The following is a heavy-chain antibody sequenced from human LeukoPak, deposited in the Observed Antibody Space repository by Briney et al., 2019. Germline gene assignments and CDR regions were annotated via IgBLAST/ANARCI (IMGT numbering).Heavy chain of an antibody. Sequence: GGSLRLSCAASGFTFSTYSMNWVRQAPGKGLEWVSCISSSSSYIYYADSVKGRLTISRDKDKNSMYVQMNRLREADTAVYYCAKWYSSGFCSGYTYYFDYWGQGTLVTVSS. D-gene: IGHD3-3*01. CDR2: ISSSSSYI. CDR3: AKWYSSGFCSGYTYYFDY. J-gene: IGHJ4*02. V-gene: IGHV3-21*01. CDR1: GFTFSTYS.